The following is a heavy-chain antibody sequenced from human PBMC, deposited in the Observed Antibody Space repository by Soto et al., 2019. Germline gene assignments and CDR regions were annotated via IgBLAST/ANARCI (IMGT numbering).Heavy chain of an antibody. CDR3: ARSTHGYSYGFYYYYYGMDV. Sequence: SETLSLTCTVSGGSISSSSYYWGWIRQPPGKGLEWIGSIYYSGSTYYNPSLKSRVTISVDTSKNQFSLKLSSVTAADTAVYYCARSTHGYSYGFYYYYYGMDVWGQGTTVTV. CDR1: GGSISSSSYY. D-gene: IGHD5-18*01. V-gene: IGHV4-39*01. CDR2: IYYSGST. J-gene: IGHJ6*02.